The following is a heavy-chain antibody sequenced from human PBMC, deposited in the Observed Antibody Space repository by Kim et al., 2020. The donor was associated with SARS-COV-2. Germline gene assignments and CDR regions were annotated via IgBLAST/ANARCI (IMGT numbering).Heavy chain of an antibody. CDR3: AKSDCNGGSCPIDS. Sequence: GGSLRLSCVGSGFTFSSYAMNWVRQAPGQGLEWLSAISDSGVNTYHADSVKGRFTISRDNPKNTLYLQMNSLRAEDTAVYYCAKSDCNGGSCPIDSWGQGTLVTVSS. CDR1: GFTFSSYA. CDR2: ISDSGVNT. V-gene: IGHV3-23*01. J-gene: IGHJ4*02. D-gene: IGHD2-15*01.